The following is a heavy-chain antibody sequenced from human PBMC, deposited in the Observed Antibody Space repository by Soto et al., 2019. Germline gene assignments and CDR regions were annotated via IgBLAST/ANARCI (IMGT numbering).Heavy chain of an antibody. CDR2: IYYSGST. J-gene: IGHJ3*02. V-gene: IGHV4-59*01. Sequence: SETLSLTCTVSGGSISSYYWSWIRQPPGKGLEWIGYIYYSGSTNYNPSLKSRVTISVDTSKNQFSLKLSSVTAADTAVYYCARYAGYDAFYIWAQLTMVSVSS. CDR3: ARYAGYDAFYI. D-gene: IGHD2-2*01. CDR1: GGSISSYY.